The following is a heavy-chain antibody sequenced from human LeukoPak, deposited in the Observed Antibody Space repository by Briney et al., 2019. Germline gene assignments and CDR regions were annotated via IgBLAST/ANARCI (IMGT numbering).Heavy chain of an antibody. J-gene: IGHJ4*02. CDR3: ALLRYFDWLLSEFSY. CDR1: GYTFTGYY. CDR2: INPNSGGT. D-gene: IGHD3-9*01. Sequence: ASVKVSCKASGYTFTGYYIHWVRQAPGQGLEWMGWINPNSGGTNYAQKFQGRVPMTRDTSISTAYMELSRLRSDDTAVYYCALLRYFDWLLSEFSYWGQGTLVTVSS. V-gene: IGHV1-2*02.